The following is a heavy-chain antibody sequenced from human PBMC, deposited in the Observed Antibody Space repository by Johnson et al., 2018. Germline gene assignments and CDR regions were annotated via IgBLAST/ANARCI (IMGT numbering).Heavy chain of an antibody. Sequence: QLVQSGGGLVKPGGSLRLSCAASGFTFSSYWMSWVRQAPGKGLEWVANIKQDGSEKYYVDSVKGRFTIPRDNAKNSLYLQMKGLEAEETAVYYCARGGGGAFDIWGQGTMVTVSS. CDR3: ARGGGGAFDI. CDR2: IKQDGSEK. CDR1: GFTFSSYW. V-gene: IGHV3-7*04. D-gene: IGHD3-16*01. J-gene: IGHJ3*02.